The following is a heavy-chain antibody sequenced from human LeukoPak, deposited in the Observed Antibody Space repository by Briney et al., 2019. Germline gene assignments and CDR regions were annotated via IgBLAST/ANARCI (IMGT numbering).Heavy chain of an antibody. D-gene: IGHD2-2*01. CDR2: IKQDGREK. J-gene: IGHJ6*03. CDR3: STDFGDIVVVPAALYYYCYSMDV. V-gene: IGHV3-7*01. Sequence: GGSLRLSRAPSVFTLSSYWMSCVRQAPGNRREWLANIKQDGREKCYVDSLNGRFTISRHNAQNSHYLPMNSLRCEDTAVYYFSTDFGDIVVVPAALYYYCYSMDVWGKGTTVTVSS. CDR1: VFTLSSYW.